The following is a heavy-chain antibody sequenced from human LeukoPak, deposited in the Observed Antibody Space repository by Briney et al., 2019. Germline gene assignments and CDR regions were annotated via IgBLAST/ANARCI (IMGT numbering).Heavy chain of an antibody. CDR2: IYSSGST. CDR3: ARVLLWFGELLGFDY. CDR1: GGSISSYY. D-gene: IGHD3-10*01. Sequence: SETLSLTCTVSGGSISSYYWSWIRQPAGKGLEWIGRIYSSGSTNYNPSLKSRVTMSVDTSKNQFSLKLSSVTAADTAVYYCARVLLWFGELLGFDYWGQGTLVTVSS. V-gene: IGHV4-4*07. J-gene: IGHJ4*02.